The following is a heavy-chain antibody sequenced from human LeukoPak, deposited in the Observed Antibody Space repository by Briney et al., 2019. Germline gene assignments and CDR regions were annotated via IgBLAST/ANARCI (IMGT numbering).Heavy chain of an antibody. CDR3: AKDRAAMHEFDY. Sequence: GGSLRLSCAASGFTFSRYWMHWVRQAPGKGLEWVSLISGDGGSTYYADSVKGRFTISRDNSKNSLYLQMNSLRTEDTALYYCAKDRAAMHEFDYWGQGTLVTVSS. J-gene: IGHJ4*02. D-gene: IGHD2-2*01. CDR1: GFTFSRYW. V-gene: IGHV3-43*02. CDR2: ISGDGGST.